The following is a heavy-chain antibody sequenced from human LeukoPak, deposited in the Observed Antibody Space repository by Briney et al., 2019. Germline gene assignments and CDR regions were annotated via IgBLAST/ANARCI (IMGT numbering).Heavy chain of an antibody. J-gene: IGHJ3*02. CDR3: ARGDFNDYGDYVDAFEI. V-gene: IGHV3-7*01. CDR2: IKPDGSEK. CDR1: GFTFSSYW. Sequence: GGSLRLSCAASGFTFSSYWMSWVREAPGKGLEWVANIKPDGSEKYCVDSVKGRFTISRDNAKKSLYLQMNSLRAEDTAVYYCARGDFNDYGDYVDAFEIWGQGTMVTVSA. D-gene: IGHD4-17*01.